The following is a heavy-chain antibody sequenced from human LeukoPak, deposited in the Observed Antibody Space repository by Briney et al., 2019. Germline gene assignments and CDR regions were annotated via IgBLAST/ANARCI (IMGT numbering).Heavy chain of an antibody. J-gene: IGHJ4*02. V-gene: IGHV3-30*19. CDR2: ISYDGSNK. Sequence: PGGSLRLSCAASGFTFSSYGMHWVRQAPGKGLEWVAVISYDGSNKYYADSVKGRFTISRDNSKNTLYLQMNSLRAEDTAVYYCARDLGGVVVVAAFYFDYWGQGTLVTVSS. D-gene: IGHD2-15*01. CDR3: ARDLGGVVVVAAFYFDY. CDR1: GFTFSSYG.